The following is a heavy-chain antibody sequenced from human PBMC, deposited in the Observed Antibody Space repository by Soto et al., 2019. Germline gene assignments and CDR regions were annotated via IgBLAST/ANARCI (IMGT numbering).Heavy chain of an antibody. CDR3: SRHSNQLLGFDY. CDR1: GYSFTSYW. Sequence: EVQLVQSGAEVKKPGESLRISCKGSGYSFTSYWISWVRQMPGKGLEWMGRIDPSDSYTNYSPSFQGHITISADKSISTAYLQWSSMKASDTAMYYCSRHSNQLLGFDYWGQGTLVTVSS. V-gene: IGHV5-10-1*01. J-gene: IGHJ4*02. CDR2: IDPSDSYT. D-gene: IGHD2-2*01.